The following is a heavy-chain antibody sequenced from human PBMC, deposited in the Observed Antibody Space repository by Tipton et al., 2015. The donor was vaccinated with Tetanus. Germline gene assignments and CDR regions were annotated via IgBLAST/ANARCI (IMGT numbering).Heavy chain of an antibody. CDR1: GGSVNDGRFY. D-gene: IGHD1-7*01. J-gene: IGHJ6*01. Sequence: TLSLTCTVSGGSVNDGRFYWTWIRQPPGKALEWVAHIYYSGSATYHPSVASRATVSIDMSKNQFSLRLTSATAADTAVYYCARDRITGPTGRYYAMDVWGQWTTVTVSS. CDR2: IYYSGSA. V-gene: IGHV4-61*01. CDR3: ARDRITGPTGRYYAMDV.